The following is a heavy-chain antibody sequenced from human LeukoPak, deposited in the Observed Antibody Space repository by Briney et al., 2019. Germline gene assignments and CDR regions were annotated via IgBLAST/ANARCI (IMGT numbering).Heavy chain of an antibody. Sequence: PGGSLRLSCAASGFTFNYYAMTWVRQAPGKGLEWVSSISTRSTYIYYADSLKGRFTISRDNAKNSLYLQMNSLRAEDTAVYYCAELGITMIGGVWGKGTTVTISS. CDR3: AELGITMIGGV. CDR2: ISTRSTYI. CDR1: GFTFNYYA. D-gene: IGHD3-10*02. J-gene: IGHJ6*04. V-gene: IGHV3-21*01.